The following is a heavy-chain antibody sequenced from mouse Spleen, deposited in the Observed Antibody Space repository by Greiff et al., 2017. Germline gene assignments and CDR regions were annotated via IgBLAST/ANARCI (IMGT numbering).Heavy chain of an antibody. Sequence: EVHLVESGGGLVKPGGSLKLSCGASGSTFSSYGMSWVRQTPEKRLEWVATISGGGGYSYYPDNVKGRITISRDNTKNNLDLLKRSLRSEDTSLYYCGGRGVMAFAYWGQGTTLTVSS. CDR3: GGRGVMAFAY. D-gene: IGHD1-1*02. CDR2: ISGGGGYS. CDR1: GSTFSSYG. J-gene: IGHJ2*01. V-gene: IGHV5-9-2*01.